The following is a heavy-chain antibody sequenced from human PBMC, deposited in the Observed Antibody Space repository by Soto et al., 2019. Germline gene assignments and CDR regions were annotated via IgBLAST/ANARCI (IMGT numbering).Heavy chain of an antibody. V-gene: IGHV1-46*01. CDR1: GYTFTSYY. J-gene: IGHJ6*02. CDR3: ARTDYYDSSGYWSPQNGMDL. CDR2: SNPSGGST. Sequence: ASVKVSCKASGYTFTSYYMPWVRQAPGQGLEWMGISNPSGGSTSYAQKFQGRVTMTRDTSTSTVYMELSSLRSEDTAVYYCARTDYYDSSGYWSPQNGMDLWGQGTKVTVSS. D-gene: IGHD3-22*01.